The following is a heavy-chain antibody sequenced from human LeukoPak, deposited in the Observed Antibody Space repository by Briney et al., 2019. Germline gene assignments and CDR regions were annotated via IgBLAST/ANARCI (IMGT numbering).Heavy chain of an antibody. J-gene: IGHJ5*02. CDR1: GGSFSGYY. D-gene: IGHD3/OR15-3a*01. V-gene: IGHV4-34*01. CDR2: INHSGST. Sequence: SETLSLTCAVYGGSFSGYYWSWIRQPPGKGLEWIGEINHSGSTNYNPSLKSRVTISVDTSKNQSSLKLSSVTAADTAVYYCARAGRLDGGPLNWFDPWGQGTLVTVSS. CDR3: ARAGRLDGGPLNWFDP.